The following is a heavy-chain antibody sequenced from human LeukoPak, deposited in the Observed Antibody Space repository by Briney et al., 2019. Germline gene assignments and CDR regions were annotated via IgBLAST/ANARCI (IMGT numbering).Heavy chain of an antibody. CDR1: GYTFTSYD. Sequence: GASVKVSCKASGYTFTSYDINWVRQATGQGREWVGWMNPNSGNTGYAQKFQGRVTMTRNTSISTAYMELSSLRSEDTAVYYCARKVTAIQNWFDPWGQGTLVTVSS. CDR2: MNPNSGNT. D-gene: IGHD2-21*02. CDR3: ARKVTAIQNWFDP. V-gene: IGHV1-8*01. J-gene: IGHJ5*02.